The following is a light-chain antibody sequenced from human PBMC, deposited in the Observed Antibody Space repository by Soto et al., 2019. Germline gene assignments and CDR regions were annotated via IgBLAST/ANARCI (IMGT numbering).Light chain of an antibody. CDR1: QGIGNL. CDR2: AAS. V-gene: IGKV1-27*01. J-gene: IGKJ3*01. CDR3: QKYNSAPFT. Sequence: DIQMTQSPSSLFASIGDRVTITCRASQGIGNLLAWLQQKPGKAPNLLIYAASNLQSGVPSRFSGSGSGTDFTLTISSLQPEDVAIYYCQKYNSAPFTFGPGTKVDIK.